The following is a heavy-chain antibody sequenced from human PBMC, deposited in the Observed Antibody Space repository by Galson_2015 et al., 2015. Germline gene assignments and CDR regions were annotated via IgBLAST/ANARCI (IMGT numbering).Heavy chain of an antibody. Sequence: TLSLTCTLSGDSMSSGSYYWSWIRQSARKTLEWIGHVHTRGETNYNPSLESRVSISSDMSKNQFSLKLISLTAADTAVYFCVRTVAGTWSYHSQEDWGQGTTVIVSS. CDR3: VRTVAGTWSYHSQED. CDR1: GDSMSSGSYY. D-gene: IGHD6-19*01. CDR2: VHTRGET. J-gene: IGHJ6*02. V-gene: IGHV4-61*09.